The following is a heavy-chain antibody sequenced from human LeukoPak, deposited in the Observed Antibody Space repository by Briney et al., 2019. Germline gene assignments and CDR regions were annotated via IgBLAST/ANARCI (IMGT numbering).Heavy chain of an antibody. CDR2: IYYSGST. Sequence: SETLSLTCTVSGGSITSKTYYWGWIRQPPGKGLEWIGSIYYSGSTYYNPSLKSRVTISVDTSKNQFSLKLSSVTAADTAVYYCARDEKPPNWFDPWGQGTLVTVSS. V-gene: IGHV4-39*07. CDR1: GGSITSKTYY. CDR3: ARDEKPPNWFDP. J-gene: IGHJ5*02.